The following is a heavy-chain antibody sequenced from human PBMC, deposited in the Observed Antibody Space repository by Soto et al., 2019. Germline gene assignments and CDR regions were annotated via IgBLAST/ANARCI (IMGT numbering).Heavy chain of an antibody. CDR3: AKGGGSHYGMDV. V-gene: IGHV3-43*01. CDR1: GFTFDDYT. J-gene: IGHJ6*02. D-gene: IGHD1-26*01. Sequence: PGGSLRLSCAASGFTFDDYTMHWVRQAPGKGLEWVSLISWDGGSTYYADSVRGRFTISRDNSKNSLYLQMNSLRTEDTALYYCAKGGGSHYGMDVSCQGTTVTGSS. CDR2: ISWDGGST.